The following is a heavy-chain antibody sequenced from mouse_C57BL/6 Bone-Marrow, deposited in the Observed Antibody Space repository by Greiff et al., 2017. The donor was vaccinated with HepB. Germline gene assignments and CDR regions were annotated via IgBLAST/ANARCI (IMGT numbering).Heavy chain of an antibody. CDR3: ARAGSSGFLFDY. CDR2: ISNLAYSI. Sequence: EVKLVESGGGLVQPGGSLKLSCAASGFTFSDYGMAWVRQAPRKGPEWVAFISNLAYSIYYADTVTGRFTRSRENAKNTLYLEMSSLRSEDTAMYYCARAGSSGFLFDYWGQGTTLTVSS. J-gene: IGHJ2*01. D-gene: IGHD3-2*02. V-gene: IGHV5-15*01. CDR1: GFTFSDYG.